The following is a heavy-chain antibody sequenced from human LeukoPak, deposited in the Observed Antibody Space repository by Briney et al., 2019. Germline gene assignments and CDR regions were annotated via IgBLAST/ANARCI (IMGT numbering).Heavy chain of an antibody. Sequence: GGSLRLSCAASGFTFSSYGIHWVRQAPGKGLEWVGVMSYDGANKYYADSVKGRFTISRDNSKNTLYLQMNGLRAEDTAVYYCAKEHVLKGTADYWGQGTLVTVSS. J-gene: IGHJ4*02. D-gene: IGHD1-7*01. CDR3: AKEHVLKGTADY. CDR1: GFTFSSYG. V-gene: IGHV3-30*18. CDR2: MSYDGANK.